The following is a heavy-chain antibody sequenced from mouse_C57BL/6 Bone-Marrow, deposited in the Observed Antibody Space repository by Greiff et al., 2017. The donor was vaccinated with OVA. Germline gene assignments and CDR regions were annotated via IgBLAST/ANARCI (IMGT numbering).Heavy chain of an antibody. V-gene: IGHV1-82*01. D-gene: IGHD2-2*01. Sequence: QVQLQQSGPELVKPGASVKISCKASGYAFSSSWMNWVKQRPGKGLEWIGRIYPGDGDTNYNGKFKGKATLTADKSSSTAYMQLSSLTSEDSAVYFCARGYGYDGGYYFDYWGQGTTLTVTS. CDR3: ARGYGYDGGYYFDY. J-gene: IGHJ2*01. CDR1: GYAFSSSW. CDR2: IYPGDGDT.